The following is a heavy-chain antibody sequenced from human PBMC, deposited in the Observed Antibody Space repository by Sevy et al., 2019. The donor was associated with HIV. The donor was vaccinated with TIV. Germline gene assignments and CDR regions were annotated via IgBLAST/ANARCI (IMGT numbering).Heavy chain of an antibody. D-gene: IGHD2-15*01. Sequence: GESLKISCETSGYWFTSHWIGWVRRMPGKGLEWVGIVFPGNSDVRYAPSFQGQVTISVDKSISVAYLRWSSLKASDCAMYYCGSGGHLHIDSFDIWGQGTMVTVSS. J-gene: IGHJ3*02. V-gene: IGHV5-51*01. CDR1: GYWFTSHW. CDR2: VFPGNSDV. CDR3: GSGGHLHIDSFDI.